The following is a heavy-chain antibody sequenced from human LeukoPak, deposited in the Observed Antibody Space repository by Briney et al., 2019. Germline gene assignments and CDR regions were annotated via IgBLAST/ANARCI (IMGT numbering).Heavy chain of an antibody. V-gene: IGHV1-69*13. CDR2: IIPIFGTA. CDR1: GGTSSSYA. CDR3: ARLPLRSIAVGYYGMDV. Sequence: SVKVSCKASGGTSSSYAISWVRQAPGQGLEWMGGIIPIFGTANYAQKFQGRVTITADESTSTAYMELSSLRSEDTAVYYCARLPLRSIAVGYYGMDVWGQGTTVTVSS. D-gene: IGHD6-6*01. J-gene: IGHJ6*02.